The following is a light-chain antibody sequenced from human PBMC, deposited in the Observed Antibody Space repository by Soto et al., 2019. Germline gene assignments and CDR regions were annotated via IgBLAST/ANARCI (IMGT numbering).Light chain of an antibody. CDR1: TGTVTSGHF. Sequence: QAVVTQEPSLTVSPGGTVTLTCGSSTGTVTSGHFPYWFQQKPGQAPRALIYDVTKKHSWTPARFSGSLLGDKAALTLSGVQPEDEAEYYCLLTSSDAVLFGGGTKLTVL. J-gene: IGLJ2*01. CDR3: LLTSSDAVL. V-gene: IGLV7-46*01. CDR2: DVT.